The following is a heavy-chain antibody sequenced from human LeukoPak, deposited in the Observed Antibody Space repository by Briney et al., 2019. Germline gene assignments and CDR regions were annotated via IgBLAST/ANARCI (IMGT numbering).Heavy chain of an antibody. CDR3: ARAPGIAAVKFDY. V-gene: IGHV3-9*01. CDR2: ISWNSGST. CDR1: GFTFDDYA. Sequence: GRSLRLSCAASGFTFDDYAMHWVRQAPGKGLEWVSGISWNSGSTGYADSVKGRFTISRDNAKNSLYLQMNSLRAEDTALYYCARAPGIAAVKFDYWGQGTLVTVSS. D-gene: IGHD6-13*01. J-gene: IGHJ4*02.